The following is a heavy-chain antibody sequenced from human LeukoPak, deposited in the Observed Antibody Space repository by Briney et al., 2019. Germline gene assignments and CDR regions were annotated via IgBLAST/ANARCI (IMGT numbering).Heavy chain of an antibody. CDR2: INHSGST. CDR1: GGAFSSSAYY. J-gene: IGHJ3*02. CDR3: ASLSYDYVWGSQTYAFDI. D-gene: IGHD3-16*01. Sequence: SETLSLTCTVSGGAFSSSAYYWGWIRQPPGKRLEWIGEINHSGSTNYNPSLKSRVTISVDKSKNQFSLKLSSVTAADTAVYYCASLSYDYVWGSQTYAFDIWGQGTMVTVSS. V-gene: IGHV4-39*07.